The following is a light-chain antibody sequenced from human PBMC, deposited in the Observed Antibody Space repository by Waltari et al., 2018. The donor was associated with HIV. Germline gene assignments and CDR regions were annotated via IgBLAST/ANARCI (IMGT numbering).Light chain of an antibody. CDR1: GPNLANNY. Sequence: QSMLTQPPSVSAAPGQQVTISCSRTGPNLANNYVSWYQHLPGAAPKLVIYDNDNRPSGIPDRFSGSKSGASATLVITGLQTGDEGDYYCGTWDSSLNAGVFGGGTKLTVL. J-gene: IGLJ3*02. CDR2: DND. CDR3: GTWDSSLNAGV. V-gene: IGLV1-51*01.